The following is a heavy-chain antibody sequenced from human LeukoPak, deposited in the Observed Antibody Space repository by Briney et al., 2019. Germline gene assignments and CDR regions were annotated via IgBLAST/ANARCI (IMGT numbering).Heavy chain of an antibody. Sequence: KASETLSLTCAVYGGSFSDYYWSWLRQPPGKGLEWIAEINHSGTTNYSPSLKSRVTISVDTSKNQFSLKLNSVTAADTAVYYCARGQPGFSDWLLVGRQRGDYFDYWGQGTLVTVSS. J-gene: IGHJ4*02. V-gene: IGHV4-34*01. CDR1: GGSFSDYY. CDR3: ARGQPGFSDWLLVGRQRGDYFDY. CDR2: INHSGTT. D-gene: IGHD3-9*01.